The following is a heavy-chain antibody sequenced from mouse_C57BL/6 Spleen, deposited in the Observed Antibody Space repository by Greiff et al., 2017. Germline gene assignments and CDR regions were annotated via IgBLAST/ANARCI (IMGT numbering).Heavy chain of an antibody. J-gene: IGHJ3*01. V-gene: IGHV1-55*01. D-gene: IGHD2-3*01. CDR3: AREGDDGYYWFAD. CDR1: GYTFTSYW. CDR2: IYPGSGST. Sequence: QVQLQQPGAELVKPGASVKMSCKASGYTFTSYWITWVKQRPGQGLEWIGDIYPGSGSTNYNEKFKSKATLTVDTSSSTAYMQLSSLTSEDSAVYYGAREGDDGYYWFADWGQGTLVTVSA.